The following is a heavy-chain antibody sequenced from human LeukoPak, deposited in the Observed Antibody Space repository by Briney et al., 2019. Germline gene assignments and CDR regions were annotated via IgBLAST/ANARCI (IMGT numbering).Heavy chain of an antibody. CDR2: INSDGSST. D-gene: IGHD6-13*01. Sequence: GGSLRLSCAASGYTFSSYWMHWVRQAPGKGLVWVSRINSDGSSTSYADSVKGRFTISRDNAKNTLYLQMNSLRAEDTAVYYCAKIAASGVAPEKYYYYMDVWGKGTTVTISS. V-gene: IGHV3-74*01. CDR1: GYTFSSYW. CDR3: AKIAASGVAPEKYYYYMDV. J-gene: IGHJ6*03.